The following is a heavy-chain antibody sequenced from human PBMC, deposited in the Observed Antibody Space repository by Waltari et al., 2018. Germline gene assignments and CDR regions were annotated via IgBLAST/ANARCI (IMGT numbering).Heavy chain of an antibody. CDR1: GFTFSSYG. J-gene: IGHJ4*02. CDR3: ARDETAYDFWSGPVFLAY. V-gene: IGHV3-33*01. D-gene: IGHD3-3*01. Sequence: QVQLVESGGGVVQPGRSLRLSCAASGFTFSSYGMHWVRQAPGKGLEWVAVIWYDGSNKYYADSVKGRFTISRDNSKNTLYLQMNSLRAEDMAVYYCARDETAYDFWSGPVFLAYWGQGTLVTVSS. CDR2: IWYDGSNK.